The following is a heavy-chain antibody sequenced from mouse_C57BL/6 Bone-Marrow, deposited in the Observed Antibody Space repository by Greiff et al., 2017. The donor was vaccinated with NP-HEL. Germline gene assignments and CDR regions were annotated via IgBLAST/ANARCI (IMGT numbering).Heavy chain of an antibody. Sequence: VKLVESGAELARPGASVKMSCKASGYTFTSYTMHWVKQRPGQGLEWIGYINPSSGYTKYNQKFKDKATLTADKSSSTAYMQLSSLTSEDSAVYYCAGITTYAMDYWGQGTSVTVSS. CDR1: GYTFTSYT. D-gene: IGHD1-1*01. CDR3: AGITTYAMDY. J-gene: IGHJ4*01. V-gene: IGHV1-4*01. CDR2: INPSSGYT.